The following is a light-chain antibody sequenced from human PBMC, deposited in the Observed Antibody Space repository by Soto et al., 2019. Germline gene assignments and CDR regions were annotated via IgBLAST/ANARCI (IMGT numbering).Light chain of an antibody. CDR2: TTS. Sequence: DIQMTQSPSSLSASVGDRVTITCRASQTIRNFLNWYQQKPGTAPRLLIHTTSSLQSGVPARFSGSGSGTDFTLTISSLQPEDFATDYCQQSSSTPQTFGGGTKVEI. CDR3: QQSSSTPQT. CDR1: QTIRNF. J-gene: IGKJ4*01. V-gene: IGKV1-39*01.